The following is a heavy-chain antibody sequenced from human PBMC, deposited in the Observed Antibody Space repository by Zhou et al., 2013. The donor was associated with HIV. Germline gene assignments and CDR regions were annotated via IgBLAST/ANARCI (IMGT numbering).Heavy chain of an antibody. CDR2: INPKTGKA. CDR1: GYFFSEFY. V-gene: IGHV1-2*02. Sequence: QVQLVQSGPEVKESGASVKVSCKGSGYFFSEFYTHWVRQAPGHGPEWMGFINPKTGKAKYAEKFQDRLSLSRDTSMRTTYMELSRLTSDDTAVFYCARELTLAPRRGLAYWGQGTLVTVSS. J-gene: IGHJ4*02. D-gene: IGHD6-6*01. CDR3: ARELTLAPRRGLAY.